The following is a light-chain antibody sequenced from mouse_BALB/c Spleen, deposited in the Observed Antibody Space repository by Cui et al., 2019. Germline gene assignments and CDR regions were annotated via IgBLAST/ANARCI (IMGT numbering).Light chain of an antibody. CDR3: WQGTHFPYT. Sequence: DDVLFQTRLTLSVLTGQPASISWKSSQSLLDSYGMTYLNWLLQRPGPSPKRLIYLMSKLDSGVPDRFTGSGSGTDFTLKISRMEAEDLGVYYCWQGTHFPYTFGGGTKLEIK. V-gene: IGKV1-135*01. CDR1: QSLLDSYGMTY. CDR2: LMS. J-gene: IGKJ2*01.